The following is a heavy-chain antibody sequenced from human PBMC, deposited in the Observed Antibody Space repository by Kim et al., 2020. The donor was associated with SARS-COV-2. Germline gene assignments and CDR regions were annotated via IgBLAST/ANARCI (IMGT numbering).Heavy chain of an antibody. V-gene: IGHV4-59*13. CDR1: GGSISSYY. D-gene: IGHD6-19*01. Sequence: SETLSLTCTVSGGSISSYYWSWIRQPPGKGLEWIGYIYYSGSTNYNPSLKSRVTISVDTSKNQFSLKLSSVTAADTAVYYCASSKGNGYSSGWYGVYYYYGMDVWGQGTTVTVCS. CDR2: IYYSGST. J-gene: IGHJ6*01. CDR3: ASSKGNGYSSGWYGVYYYYGMDV.